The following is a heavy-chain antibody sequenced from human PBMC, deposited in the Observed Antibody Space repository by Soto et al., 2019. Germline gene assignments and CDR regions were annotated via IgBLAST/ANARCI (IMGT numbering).Heavy chain of an antibody. D-gene: IGHD3-3*01. CDR2: INSDGSST. CDR1: GFTFSSYW. Sequence: PGGSLRLSCAASGFTFSSYWMHWVRQAPGEGLVWVSRINSDGSSTSYADSVKGRFTISGDKAKNTLYLQMNSLRAEDTAVYYCAREGRGFLEWLSMDVWGQGTTVTVS. CDR3: AREGRGFLEWLSMDV. V-gene: IGHV3-74*01. J-gene: IGHJ6*02.